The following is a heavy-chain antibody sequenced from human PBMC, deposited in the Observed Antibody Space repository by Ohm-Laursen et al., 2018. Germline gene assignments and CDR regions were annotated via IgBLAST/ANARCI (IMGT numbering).Heavy chain of an antibody. D-gene: IGHD3-9*01. V-gene: IGHV1-2*02. CDR1: GYTFTVNY. J-gene: IGHJ4*02. CDR2: INPNTGGT. Sequence: ASVKVSCKASGYTFTVNYIHWVRQAPRQGLEWMGWINPNTGGTNYAQKFRGRVTMTRDTSITTAYMELSRLSSDDTAVYFCARVVSTLRYFDWLPEEYFDYWGQGTPVTVSS. CDR3: ARVVSTLRYFDWLPEEYFDY.